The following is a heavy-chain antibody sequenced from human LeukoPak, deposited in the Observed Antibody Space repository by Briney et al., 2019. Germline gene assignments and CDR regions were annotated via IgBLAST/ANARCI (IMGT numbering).Heavy chain of an antibody. D-gene: IGHD4-11*01. CDR1: GGSINSYY. CDR2: IYYSGST. CDR3: ARHSRVTSWVMDV. Sequence: SETLSLTCTVSGGSINSYYWSWIRQPPGKGLEWIGYIYYSGSTNYNPSLKSRVTISVDTSKNQFSLKLSSVTAADTAVYYGARHSRVTSWVMDVWGQGTTVTVSS. J-gene: IGHJ6*02. V-gene: IGHV4-59*08.